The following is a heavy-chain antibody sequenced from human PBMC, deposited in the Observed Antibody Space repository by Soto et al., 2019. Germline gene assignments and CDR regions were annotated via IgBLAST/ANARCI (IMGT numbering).Heavy chain of an antibody. CDR2: ITWNGKIA. CDR3: AKGGPDAFCGSGRCYFES. D-gene: IGHD2-21*01. V-gene: IGHV3-9*01. Sequence: EVHLVASGGGLAQPGRSLRLSCAASGFTFDDFAMHWVRRAPGRGLEWVSGITWNGKIAGYAVSVKGRFIISRDNAKNCLYLQMNSLRREDTAFYYCAKGGPDAFCGSGRCYFESLGQGTQVTVSS. J-gene: IGHJ4*02. CDR1: GFTFDDFA.